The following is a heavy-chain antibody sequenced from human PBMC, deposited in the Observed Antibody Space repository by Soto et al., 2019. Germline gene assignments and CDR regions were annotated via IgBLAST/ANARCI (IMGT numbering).Heavy chain of an antibody. V-gene: IGHV3-33*01. Sequence: QVQLVESGGGVVQPGRSLRLSCAASGFTFSSYGMHWVRQAPGRGLEWVAVIWSDGSNKYYADSVKGRFTISRDNSKNTLYLQMNSLRAEDTAVYYCARYYYDSSGYYPLWGRGTLVTVSS. CDR3: ARYYYDSSGYYPL. D-gene: IGHD3-22*01. CDR1: GFTFSSYG. CDR2: IWSDGSNK. J-gene: IGHJ4*02.